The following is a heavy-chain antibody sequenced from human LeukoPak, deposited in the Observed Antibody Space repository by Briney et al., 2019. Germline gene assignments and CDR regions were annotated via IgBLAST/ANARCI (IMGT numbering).Heavy chain of an antibody. Sequence: SETLSLTCTVSGGSISGYYWSWIRQPPGKGLAWLCHIYYSGSTNYTPSLKSRVTISVDTSKNQFSLKLSSVPAADTAVYYCARGGYYYGTDVWGQGTTVTVSS. V-gene: IGHV4-59*01. CDR2: IYYSGST. CDR1: GGSISGYY. D-gene: IGHD3-16*01. CDR3: ARGGYYYGTDV. J-gene: IGHJ6*02.